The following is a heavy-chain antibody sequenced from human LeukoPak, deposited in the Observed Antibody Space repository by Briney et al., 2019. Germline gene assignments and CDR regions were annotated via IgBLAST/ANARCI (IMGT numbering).Heavy chain of an antibody. J-gene: IGHJ4*02. Sequence: GASLTLSCKVSGDTLSELSLHWVRQAPGKGLEWMGGFDPEEGEPIYAQKFQGRVTMTDDTSTDTAYMEVTNLRSDDTAVYYCATGRPASLLDYWGQGTLVTVSS. V-gene: IGHV1-24*01. CDR1: GDTLSELS. CDR2: FDPEEGEP. CDR3: ATGRPASLLDY.